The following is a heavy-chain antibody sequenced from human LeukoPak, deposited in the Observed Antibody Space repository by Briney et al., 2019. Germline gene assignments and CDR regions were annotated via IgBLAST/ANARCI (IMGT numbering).Heavy chain of an antibody. J-gene: IGHJ4*02. CDR2: IRSKANSYAT. CDR3: TRQTSAGSGSYVDY. D-gene: IGHD3-10*01. CDR1: AFTFSGSV. V-gene: IGHV3-73*01. Sequence: GGSLRLYCAASAFTFSGSVMHWVRHASGKGLQWVGRIRSKANSYATAYAASVKGRFTISRDDSKNTAYLQMNSLKTEDTAVYYCTRQTSAGSGSYVDYWGQGTLVNVSS.